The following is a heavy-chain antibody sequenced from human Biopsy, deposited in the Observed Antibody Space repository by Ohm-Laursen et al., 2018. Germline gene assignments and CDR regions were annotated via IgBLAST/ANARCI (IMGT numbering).Heavy chain of an antibody. Sequence: SQTLSLTCTVSGASLSSHYWSWIRQPPGKGLEWLGYFYGSGNTYYNPSLKSRVTISVDPSKNQFSLKLNAVTAADTAVYYCARTPRDSFWSGSYKRGLWFDPWGQGTLVIVSS. CDR2: FYGSGNT. V-gene: IGHV4-59*11. J-gene: IGHJ5*02. CDR1: GASLSSHY. D-gene: IGHD3-3*01. CDR3: ARTPRDSFWSGSYKRGLWFDP.